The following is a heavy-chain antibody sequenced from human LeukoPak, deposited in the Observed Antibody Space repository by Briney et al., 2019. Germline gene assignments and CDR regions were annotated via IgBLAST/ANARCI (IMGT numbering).Heavy chain of an antibody. J-gene: IGHJ4*02. CDR1: GFTFSSYA. V-gene: IGHV3-23*01. D-gene: IGHD3-22*01. CDR3: AKGSYYESSGSFYFDY. Sequence: GGSLRLSCAASGFTFSSYAMSWVRQAPGKGLEWVSGISGSGDNTYYADSVKGRFTISRDNSKNTLYMQVNSLGTEDTAAYYCAKGSYYESSGSFYFDYWGQGTLVTVSS. CDR2: ISGSGDNT.